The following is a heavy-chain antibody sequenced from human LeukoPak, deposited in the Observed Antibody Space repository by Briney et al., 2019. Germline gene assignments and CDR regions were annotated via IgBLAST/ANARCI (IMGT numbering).Heavy chain of an antibody. CDR1: GFTFSSYA. D-gene: IGHD4-17*01. J-gene: IGHJ4*02. Sequence: PGGSLRLSCAASGFTFSSYAMSWVRQAPGKGLAWVSGISGSGGSTYYADSVKGRFTISRDNSKNTLYPQMNSLRAEDTAVYYCAKGRLMTTVTPGDYWGQGTLVTVSS. CDR3: AKGRLMTTVTPGDY. V-gene: IGHV3-23*01. CDR2: ISGSGGST.